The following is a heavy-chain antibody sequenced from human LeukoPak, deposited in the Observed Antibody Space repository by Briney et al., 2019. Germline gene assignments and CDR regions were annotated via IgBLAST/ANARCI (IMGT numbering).Heavy chain of an antibody. V-gene: IGHV4-4*02. Sequence: PSDTLSLTCAVSGGSITTTNWWSWVRQPPGKGLEWIGEVHLNGATHYNPSLESRFSMSIDKSNNHLSLEVTSVTAADTAMYYCTRESGAFSPFGFWGQGTLVTVSS. D-gene: IGHD1-26*01. CDR3: TRESGAFSPFGF. CDR1: GGSITTTNW. CDR2: VHLNGAT. J-gene: IGHJ4*02.